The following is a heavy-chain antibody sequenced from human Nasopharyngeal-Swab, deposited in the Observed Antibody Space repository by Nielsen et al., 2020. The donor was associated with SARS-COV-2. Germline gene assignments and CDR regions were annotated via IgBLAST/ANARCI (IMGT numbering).Heavy chain of an antibody. Sequence: GGSLRLSCEASGFTFSSYRMNWVRQAPGKGLEWVPSISSSSSYIYYADSVKGRFTISRTNSKNTLYLQMNSLRAEDTAVYYCAKDWKGLAQQLAFFDYWGQGTLVTFSS. J-gene: IGHJ4*02. D-gene: IGHD6-13*01. CDR2: ISSSSSYI. CDR3: AKDWKGLAQQLAFFDY. V-gene: IGHV3-21*04. CDR1: GFTFSSYR.